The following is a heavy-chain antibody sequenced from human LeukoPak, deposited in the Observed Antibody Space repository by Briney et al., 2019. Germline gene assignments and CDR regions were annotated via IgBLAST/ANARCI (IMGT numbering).Heavy chain of an antibody. J-gene: IGHJ4*02. CDR1: GFNFATSA. Sequence: SVKVSCTASGFNFATSAVHWVRQARGQRLEWIGWIVIGSGNTNYAQQFQERVTITRDMSTSTAYIELNSLTSEDTAVYYCAADNLWLGAGEYWGQGALVTVSA. V-gene: IGHV1-58*01. CDR2: IVIGSGNT. CDR3: AADNLWLGAGEY. D-gene: IGHD3-10*01.